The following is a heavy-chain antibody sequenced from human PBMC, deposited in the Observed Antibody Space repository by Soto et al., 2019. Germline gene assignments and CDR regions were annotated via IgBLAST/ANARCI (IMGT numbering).Heavy chain of an antibody. V-gene: IGHV1-2*02. J-gene: IGHJ4*02. D-gene: IGHD3-3*01. CDR1: GYTFTDHS. CDR2: INPHSGVT. Sequence: QVHLVQSGAEVKKPGASVKVSCKTSGYTFTDHSLHWVRQAPGQGLEWMGWINPHSGVTVSAENFEGRGTMTRDTSINTAYMELGWLRSDDTATYYCALEMSAITYFHYWGQGTLLTVSS. CDR3: ALEMSAITYFHY.